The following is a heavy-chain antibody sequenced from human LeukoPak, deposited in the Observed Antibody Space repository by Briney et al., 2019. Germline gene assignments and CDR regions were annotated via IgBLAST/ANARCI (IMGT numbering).Heavy chain of an antibody. CDR1: GGTFSSYA. Sequence: GASVKVSCKASGGTFSSYAISWVRQAPGQGLEWMGGIIPIFGTANYAQKLQGRVTMTTDTSTSTAYMELRSLRSDDTAVYYCARDKAIVGGAFDIWGQGTMVTVSS. D-gene: IGHD3-22*01. V-gene: IGHV1-69*05. CDR2: IIPIFGTA. J-gene: IGHJ3*02. CDR3: ARDKAIVGGAFDI.